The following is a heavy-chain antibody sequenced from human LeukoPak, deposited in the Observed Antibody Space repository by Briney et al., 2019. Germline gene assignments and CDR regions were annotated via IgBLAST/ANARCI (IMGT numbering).Heavy chain of an antibody. Sequence: GESLKISCKCSGYTFTGYYMHWVRQAPGQGLEWMGWINPNSGGTNYAQKFQGRVTMTRDTSISTAYMELSRLRSDDTAVYYCARDEAAEGGVDYWGQGTLVTVSS. D-gene: IGHD6-25*01. J-gene: IGHJ4*02. CDR2: INPNSGGT. V-gene: IGHV1-2*02. CDR1: GYTFTGYY. CDR3: ARDEAAEGGVDY.